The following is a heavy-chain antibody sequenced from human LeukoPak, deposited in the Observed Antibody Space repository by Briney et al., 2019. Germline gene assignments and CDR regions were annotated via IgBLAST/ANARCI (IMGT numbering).Heavy chain of an antibody. CDR3: ARGSKYYYDSSGYYH. CDR1: GGTFSSYA. D-gene: IGHD3-22*01. Sequence: SVKVSCKASGGTFSSYAISWVRQAPGQGLEWMGGIIPIFGTANYAQKFQGRVTITADESTSTAYMELSSLRSEDTAVYYCARGSKYYYDSSGYYHWGQGTLVTVSS. V-gene: IGHV1-69*13. CDR2: IIPIFGTA. J-gene: IGHJ5*02.